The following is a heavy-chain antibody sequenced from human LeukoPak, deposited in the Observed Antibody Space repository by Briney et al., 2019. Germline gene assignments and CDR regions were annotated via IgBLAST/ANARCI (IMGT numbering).Heavy chain of an antibody. CDR3: VKTGGRNGGDS. Sequence: GGSLRLSCTASGFIFSDFYVSWIRQAPGKGLEWLSYISPTSSDTNYADSVKGRFFVSRDNARKSLYLQMNSLRAEDTAVYYCVKTGGRNGGDSWGQGTLVTVSS. V-gene: IGHV3-11*06. CDR2: ISPTSSDT. CDR1: GFIFSDFY. J-gene: IGHJ4*02. D-gene: IGHD3-16*01.